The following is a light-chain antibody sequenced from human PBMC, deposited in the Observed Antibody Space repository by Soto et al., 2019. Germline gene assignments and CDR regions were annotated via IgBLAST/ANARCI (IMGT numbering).Light chain of an antibody. J-gene: IGKJ4*01. CDR2: TVS. CDR3: MQRIDFPLT. CDR1: QSLLDSDDGNTY. V-gene: IGKV2-40*01. Sequence: DIVMTQTPLSLPVTPGEPASISCRSSQSLLDSDDGNTYLDWYLQKPGQSPQLLIYTVSYRASGVPDRFSGSGSGTDFTLQISRVEADDVGVYSCMQRIDFPLTFGGGTKV.